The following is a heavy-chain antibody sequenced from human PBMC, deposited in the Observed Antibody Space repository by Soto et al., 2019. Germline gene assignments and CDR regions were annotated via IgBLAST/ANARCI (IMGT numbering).Heavy chain of an antibody. CDR1: GFTFSSHW. CDR3: GRGVYYESSGPFWDAFDI. J-gene: IGHJ3*02. D-gene: IGHD3-22*01. Sequence: PGGSPRLSCAASGFTFSSHWMSWVRQAPGKGLEWVANIKPDGSEKWYVDSVKGRFTISRDNAKNSLYLQMNSLRAEDTAVYYCGRGVYYESSGPFWDAFDIGGKGTMVT. V-gene: IGHV3-7*04. CDR2: IKPDGSEK.